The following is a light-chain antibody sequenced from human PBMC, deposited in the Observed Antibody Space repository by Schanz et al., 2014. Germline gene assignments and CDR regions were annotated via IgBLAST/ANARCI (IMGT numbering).Light chain of an antibody. V-gene: IGKV3-15*01. J-gene: IGKJ5*01. Sequence: EVVMTQSPDTLSVSPGERATLSCRASQTISNNLAWYQQKPGQAPRLLIFGASTRATGIPARFSGSGSGTDFTLTISRLEPEDFAVYYCQQYDGSVTFGQGTRLEIK. CDR2: GAS. CDR1: QTISNN. CDR3: QQYDGSVT.